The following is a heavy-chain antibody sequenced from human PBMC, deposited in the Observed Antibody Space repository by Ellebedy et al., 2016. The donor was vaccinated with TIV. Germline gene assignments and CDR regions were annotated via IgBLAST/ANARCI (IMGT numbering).Heavy chain of an antibody. CDR2: IYTDDTT. CDR1: TFTVSYNY. J-gene: IGHJ2*01. CDR3: ARASFYDVDLSGWYFDL. D-gene: IGHD3-10*02. V-gene: IGHV3-66*01. Sequence: GESLKISCAASTFTVSYNYMNWVRQAPGKGPEWVSGIYTDDTTYYADSVKGRFTISRNNAKNTLYLDIDSLRTEDTAVYYCARASFYDVDLSGWYFDLWGRGTLVTVSS.